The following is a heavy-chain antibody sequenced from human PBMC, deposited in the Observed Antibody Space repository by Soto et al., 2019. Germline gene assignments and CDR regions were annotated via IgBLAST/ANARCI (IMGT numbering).Heavy chain of an antibody. CDR1: GYTFTGYY. CDR2: INPNSGGT. J-gene: IGHJ6*02. CDR3: ARGKANIETMLYSNYYYYYGMDV. V-gene: IGHV1-2*02. Sequence: GASVKVSCKASGYTFTGYYMHGVRQAPGQGLEWMGWINPNSGGTNYAQKFQGRVTMTRDTSISTAYMELSRLRSDDTAVYYCARGKANIETMLYSNYYYYYGMDVWGQGTTVTVSS. D-gene: IGHD2-8*01.